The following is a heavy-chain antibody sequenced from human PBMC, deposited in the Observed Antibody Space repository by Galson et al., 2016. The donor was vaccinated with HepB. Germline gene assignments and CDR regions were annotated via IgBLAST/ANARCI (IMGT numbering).Heavy chain of an antibody. CDR3: GRWNEGLDY. Sequence: ETLPLTCTVSGDSLIHYYWGWIRQPPGKGLEWIGHIYYNGHTNYNLSLTSRLSMSVDTSSNQFSLKLSSVTAADTAVYYCGRWNEGLDYWGQGTLVTVSS. D-gene: IGHD1-1*01. CDR2: IYYNGHT. J-gene: IGHJ4*02. V-gene: IGHV4-59*01. CDR1: GDSLIHYY.